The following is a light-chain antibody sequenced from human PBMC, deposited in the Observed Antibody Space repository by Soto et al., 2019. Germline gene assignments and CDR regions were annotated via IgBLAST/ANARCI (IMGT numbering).Light chain of an antibody. J-gene: IGKJ4*01. CDR3: QQYESYSPLT. V-gene: IGKV1-5*01. Sequence: DIQMTQSPSTLSAFVGDRVTITCRASQSVNSWLAWYQQRPGKAPKLLIYDASSLESGVPSRFSGRRSGTEFTLTIAGLQPEDFATYYCQQYESYSPLTFGGGTKVDI. CDR1: QSVNSW. CDR2: DAS.